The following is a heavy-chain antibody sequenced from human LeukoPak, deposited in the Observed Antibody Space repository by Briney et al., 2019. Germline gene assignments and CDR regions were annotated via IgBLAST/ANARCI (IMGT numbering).Heavy chain of an antibody. CDR1: GGSISSYY. D-gene: IGHD6-13*01. V-gene: IGHV4-59*01. CDR3: AREKGYPRRLFDY. J-gene: IGHJ4*02. Sequence: PSETLSLTCTVSGGSISSYYWSWIRQPPGKGLEWIGYIYYSGSTNYNPSLKSRVTISVDTSKNQFSLKLSSVTAADTAVSYCAREKGYPRRLFDYWGQGTLVTVSS. CDR2: IYYSGST.